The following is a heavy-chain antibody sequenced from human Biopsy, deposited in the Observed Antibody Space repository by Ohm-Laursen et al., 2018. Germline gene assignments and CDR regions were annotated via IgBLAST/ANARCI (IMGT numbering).Heavy chain of an antibody. D-gene: IGHD5-18*01. CDR3: ARGSSYGYDFDS. Sequence: GTLSLTCTVSGGSIYNFFWSWIRQPPGKGLEWIGYIYYSGSTNFNPSLKSRVTISVDTSKNQFSLKLSSVTAADTAVYFCARGSSYGYDFDSWGQGTLVTVSS. CDR1: GGSIYNFF. V-gene: IGHV4-59*01. CDR2: IYYSGST. J-gene: IGHJ4*02.